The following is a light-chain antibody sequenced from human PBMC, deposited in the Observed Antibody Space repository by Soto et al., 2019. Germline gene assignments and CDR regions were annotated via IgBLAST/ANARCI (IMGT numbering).Light chain of an antibody. CDR1: QSISSW. CDR2: DAS. J-gene: IGKJ2*01. Sequence: DIQMTQSPSTLSASVGDRVTITCRASQSISSWLAWYQQKPGKPPKLLIYDASSLESGVPSRFSGSGSGTKFTLTINSLQPDDFATYYCQQYNSWYTFGQGTKLEIK. V-gene: IGKV1-5*01. CDR3: QQYNSWYT.